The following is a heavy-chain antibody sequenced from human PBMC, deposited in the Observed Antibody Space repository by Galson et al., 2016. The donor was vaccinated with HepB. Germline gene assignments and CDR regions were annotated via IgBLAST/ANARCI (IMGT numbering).Heavy chain of an antibody. Sequence: SVKVSCKASGYTFISYGISWVRQAPGQGLERMGWISAHNGNTNYAQKIQGRVTLTTETSTRTAYMELRSLRPDDTAVYYCARDRGYGDYHRMDVWGKGTTVTVSS. CDR1: GYTFISYG. D-gene: IGHD4-17*01. CDR2: ISAHNGNT. J-gene: IGHJ6*04. V-gene: IGHV1-18*04. CDR3: ARDRGYGDYHRMDV.